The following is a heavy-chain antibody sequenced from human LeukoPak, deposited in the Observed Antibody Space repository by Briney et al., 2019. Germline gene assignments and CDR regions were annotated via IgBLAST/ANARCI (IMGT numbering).Heavy chain of an antibody. J-gene: IGHJ5*01. Sequence: GGSLRLSCAASGFTFSNYAMGWVRQAPGKGLGWVSTVSGRGEYISYADSVKGRFSISRDNSKKTLYLQMNSLRAEDTAVYYWAKDGPIVIQPPAIRAPPNWFDSCGQGTLVTVSS. V-gene: IGHV3-23*01. CDR1: GFTFSNYA. D-gene: IGHD2-2*01. CDR3: AKDGPIVIQPPAIRAPPNWFDS. CDR2: VSGRGEYI.